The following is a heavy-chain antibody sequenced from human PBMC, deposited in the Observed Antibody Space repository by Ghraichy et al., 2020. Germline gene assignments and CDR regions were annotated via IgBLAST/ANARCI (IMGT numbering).Heavy chain of an antibody. CDR1: GGSISSRSYY. J-gene: IGHJ3*02. CDR3: ARPPNRGIFDI. CDR2: ISYSGRT. V-gene: IGHV4-39*01. Sequence: SENLSLTCTVSGGSISSRSYYWGWIRQPPGKGLEWIGSISYSGRTYYNPSLKSRVIISVDTSKNQFSLNLSSVTAADTAVYYCARPPNRGIFDIWGQGTMVTVSS. D-gene: IGHD6-13*01.